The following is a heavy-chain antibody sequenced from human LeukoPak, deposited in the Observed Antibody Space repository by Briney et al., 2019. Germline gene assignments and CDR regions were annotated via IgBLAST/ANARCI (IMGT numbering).Heavy chain of an antibody. J-gene: IGHJ3*02. CDR2: ITNSRIIT. CDR3: AKDRVSMIVVVAFDI. D-gene: IGHD3-22*01. V-gene: IGHV3-23*01. CDR1: GFTFSSYA. Sequence: QPGGSLRLSCAASGFTFSSYAMIWVRQAPGMGLEWVSDITNSRIITYYVDSVKGPFTISRDNSKNTLYLEMNSLRAEDTAVYYCAKDRVSMIVVVAFDIWGQGTMVTVSS.